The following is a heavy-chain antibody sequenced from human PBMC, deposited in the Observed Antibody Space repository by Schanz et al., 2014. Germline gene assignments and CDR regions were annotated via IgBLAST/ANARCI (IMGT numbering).Heavy chain of an antibody. V-gene: IGHV3-64*04. CDR3: ARGGPAYYFDD. J-gene: IGHJ4*02. CDR2: ISDDGYST. Sequence: VQLVESGGGLVQPGGSLRLSCSASGFTFSIYAMHWVRQAPGKGLEYVSAISDDGYSTYYADSVKGRFTISRDNSKNTVYSQMNSLRAEDTAVYYCARGGPAYYFDDWGQGTLVTVSS. CDR1: GFTFSIYA.